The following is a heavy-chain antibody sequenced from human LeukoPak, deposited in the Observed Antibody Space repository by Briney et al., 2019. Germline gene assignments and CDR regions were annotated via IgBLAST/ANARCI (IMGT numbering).Heavy chain of an antibody. V-gene: IGHV4-34*01. CDR1: GGSFSGYY. Sequence: SETLSLTCAVYGGSFSGYYWSWIRQPPGEGLEWIGEINHSGSTNYNPSLKSRVTISVDTSKNQFSLKLSSVTAADTAVYYCARGGPPDIVVVVAATQDSRTLDYWGQGTLVTVSS. CDR2: INHSGST. D-gene: IGHD2-15*01. CDR3: ARGGPPDIVVVVAATQDSRTLDY. J-gene: IGHJ4*02.